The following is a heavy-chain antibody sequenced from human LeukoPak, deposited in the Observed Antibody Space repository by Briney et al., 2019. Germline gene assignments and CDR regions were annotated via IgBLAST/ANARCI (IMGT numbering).Heavy chain of an antibody. Sequence: GGSLRLSCAASGFTFSSYWMHWVRQAPGKGLVWVSRINTDGSSTSYADSVKGRFTISRDNARNMLYLQMNSLRAEDTAVYYCAKGQQWLVYFDYWGQGTLVTVSS. CDR3: AKGQQWLVYFDY. J-gene: IGHJ4*02. D-gene: IGHD6-19*01. CDR2: INTDGSST. CDR1: GFTFSSYW. V-gene: IGHV3-74*01.